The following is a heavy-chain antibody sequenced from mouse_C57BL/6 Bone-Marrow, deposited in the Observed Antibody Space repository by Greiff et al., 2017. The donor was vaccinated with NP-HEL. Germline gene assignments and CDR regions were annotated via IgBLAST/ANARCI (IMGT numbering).Heavy chain of an antibody. CDR1: GYTFTSYW. J-gene: IGHJ3*01. CDR2: IHPNSGST. V-gene: IGHV1-64*01. Sequence: QVQLQQPGAELVKPGASVTLSCKASGYTFTSYWMHWVKQRPGQGLEWIGMIHPNSGSTNYNEKFKSKATLTVDKSSSTAYMQLSSLTSEDSAVYYCAILLRFWLADWGQGTLVTVSA. D-gene: IGHD1-1*01. CDR3: AILLRFWLAD.